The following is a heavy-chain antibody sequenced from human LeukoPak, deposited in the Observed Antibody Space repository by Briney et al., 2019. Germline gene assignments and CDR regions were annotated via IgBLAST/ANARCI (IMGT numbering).Heavy chain of an antibody. Sequence: GGSLRLSCAASGFTVSSNYMSWVRQAPGKGLEWVSVIYSSGRTYYADSVKGRFTISRDNSKNTLYLQMNSLRAEDTAVCYCAREYRGSRRSGAFDIWGQGTVVTVSS. CDR1: GFTVSSNY. D-gene: IGHD3-3*01. V-gene: IGHV3-53*01. J-gene: IGHJ3*02. CDR3: AREYRGSRRSGAFDI. CDR2: IYSSGRT.